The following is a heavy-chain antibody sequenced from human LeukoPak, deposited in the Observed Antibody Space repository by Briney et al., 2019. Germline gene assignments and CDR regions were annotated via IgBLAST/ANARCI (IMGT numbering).Heavy chain of an antibody. CDR1: GFTFSSYG. CDR3: AKGQWLPFFDY. J-gene: IGHJ4*02. Sequence: PGRSLRLSCAASGFTFSSYGMHWVRQAPGKGLEWVAVISYDGSNKYYADSVKGRFTISRDNSKNTLYLQMNSLRAEDTAVYYCAKGQWLPFFDYWGQGTLVTVSS. CDR2: ISYDGSNK. D-gene: IGHD3-22*01. V-gene: IGHV3-30*18.